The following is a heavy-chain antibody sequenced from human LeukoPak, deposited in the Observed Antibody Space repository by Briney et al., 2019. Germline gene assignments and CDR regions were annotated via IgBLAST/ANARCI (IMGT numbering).Heavy chain of an antibody. J-gene: IGHJ6*03. CDR2: VKKDESEK. V-gene: IGHV3-7*01. D-gene: IGHD6-19*01. CDR1: GFTFSNNW. Sequence: GGSLRLSCAASGFTFSNNWMTWVRQAPGKGLEWVASVKKDESEKYYVDSVKGRFTISRDNAKDSLYLQMNSLRAEDTAVYYCARDLGQWLVRSYYMDVWGKGTTVTVSS. CDR3: ARDLGQWLVRSYYMDV.